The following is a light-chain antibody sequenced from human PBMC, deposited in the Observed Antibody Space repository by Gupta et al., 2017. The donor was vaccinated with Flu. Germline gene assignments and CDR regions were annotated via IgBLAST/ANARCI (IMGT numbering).Light chain of an antibody. J-gene: IGKJ4*01. CDR3: QVYGSSTEVP. V-gene: IGKV3-20*01. CDR2: GAS. Sequence: EVVLTQSPATLSLSPGERTTLSCRASQSVSSNYLAWYQQKPGQAPRLLIYGASSRATGIPDSFSGSGSGTDFTLTINRLEPEDFAVYYCQVYGSSTEVPFGGGTKVEIK. CDR1: QSVSSNY.